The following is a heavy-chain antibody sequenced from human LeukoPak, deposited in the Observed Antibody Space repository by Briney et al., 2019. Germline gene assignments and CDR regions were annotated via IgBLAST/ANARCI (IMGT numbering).Heavy chain of an antibody. CDR1: GFTFSGSA. J-gene: IGHJ4*02. CDR3: TRRVVGATTPDY. Sequence: GGSLRLSCAASGFTFSGSAMHWVRQASGKGLEWVGRIRSKANSYATAYAASVKGRFTISRDDSKNTAYLQMNSLKTEDTAVYYCTRRVVGATTPDYWGQGTLVTVSS. CDR2: IRSKANSYAT. D-gene: IGHD1-26*01. V-gene: IGHV3-73*01.